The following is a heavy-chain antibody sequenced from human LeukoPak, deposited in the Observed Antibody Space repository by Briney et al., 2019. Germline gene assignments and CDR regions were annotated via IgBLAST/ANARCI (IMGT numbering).Heavy chain of an antibody. D-gene: IGHD3-22*01. CDR3: AKEVNSRITLTVVVNSDH. CDR2: VTGSGDST. Sequence: PGGSLRLSCAASGFTFSSYVMSWVRQAPGKGLEWVSAVTGSGDSTYYADSVKGRFTISRDNSKNTLYLHMNSLRAEDTAVYYCAKEVNSRITLTVVVNSDHWGQGTLVTVSS. CDR1: GFTFSSYV. V-gene: IGHV3-23*01. J-gene: IGHJ5*02.